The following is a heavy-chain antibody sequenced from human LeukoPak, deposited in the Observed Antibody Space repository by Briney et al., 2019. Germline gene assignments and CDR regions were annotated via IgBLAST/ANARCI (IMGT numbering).Heavy chain of an antibody. J-gene: IGHJ6*03. Sequence: GGSLRLSCAASGFTFSSYSMNWVRQAPGKGLEWVSFISSRSSYIYYADSMKGRFTISRDNAKNSLYLQMNGLRAEDTAVYYCARSDYGDPYDYYYYYMDVWGKGTTVTVSS. CDR1: GFTFSSYS. D-gene: IGHD4-17*01. CDR3: ARSDYGDPYDYYYYYMDV. CDR2: ISSRSSYI. V-gene: IGHV3-21*01.